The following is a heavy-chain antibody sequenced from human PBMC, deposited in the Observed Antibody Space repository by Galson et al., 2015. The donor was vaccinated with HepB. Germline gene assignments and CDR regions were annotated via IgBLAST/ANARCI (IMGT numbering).Heavy chain of an antibody. D-gene: IGHD3-10*01. Sequence: SLRLSCAASGFTFTNYGMHWVRQAPGKGLEWVAVISYDGRNKYYADSVKGRFTISRDNSKNTLYLQMNSLRAEDTAVYYCAKEAGFSGPVEYSHRWGQGTLVTVSS. V-gene: IGHV3-30*18. J-gene: IGHJ1*01. CDR2: ISYDGRNK. CDR3: AKEAGFSGPVEYSHR. CDR1: GFTFTNYG.